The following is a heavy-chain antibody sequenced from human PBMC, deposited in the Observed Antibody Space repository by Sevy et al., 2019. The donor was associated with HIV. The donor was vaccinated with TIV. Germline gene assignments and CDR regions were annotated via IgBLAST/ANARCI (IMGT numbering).Heavy chain of an antibody. CDR1: GFSFDSYG. CDR3: AKGGGGHYDPDEIGYYFYYYNMDV. V-gene: IGHV3-23*01. D-gene: IGHD3-22*01. CDR2: ISGSGTRT. Sequence: GSLRLSCAVSGFSFDSYGMTWVRQAPGKGLEWVSGISGSGTRTYDADSVKGRFITSRDNSKNTLYLQMNSLRSEDTAIYYCAKGGGGHYDPDEIGYYFYYYNMDVWGKGTTVTVSS. J-gene: IGHJ6*03.